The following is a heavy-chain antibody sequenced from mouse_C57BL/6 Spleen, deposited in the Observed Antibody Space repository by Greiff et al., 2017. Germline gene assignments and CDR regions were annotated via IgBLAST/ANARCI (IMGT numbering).Heavy chain of an antibody. V-gene: IGHV1-69*01. J-gene: IGHJ1*03. CDR1: GYTFTSYW. D-gene: IGHD1-1*01. CDR3: ARSYYGSSYWYFDV. CDR2: IDPSDSYT. Sequence: VQLQQPGAELVMPGASVKLSCKASGYTFTSYWMHWVKQRPGQGLEWIGEIDPSDSYTNYNQKFKGKSTLTVEKSSSTAYMQLSSLTSEDSAVYYCARSYYGSSYWYFDVWGTGTTVTVSS.